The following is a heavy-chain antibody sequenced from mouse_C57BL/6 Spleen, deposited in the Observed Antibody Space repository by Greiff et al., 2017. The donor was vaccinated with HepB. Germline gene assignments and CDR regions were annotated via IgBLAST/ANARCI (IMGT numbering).Heavy chain of an antibody. CDR2: ISYDGSN. J-gene: IGHJ4*01. CDR3: ARDLHYYGSSLYAMDY. Sequence: ESGPGLVKPSQSLSLTCSVTGYSITSGYYWNWIRQFPGNKLEWMGYISYDGSNNYNPSLKNRISITRDTSKNQFFLKLNSVTTEDTATYYCARDLHYYGSSLYAMDYWGQGTSVTVSS. CDR1: GYSITSGYY. D-gene: IGHD1-1*01. V-gene: IGHV3-6*01.